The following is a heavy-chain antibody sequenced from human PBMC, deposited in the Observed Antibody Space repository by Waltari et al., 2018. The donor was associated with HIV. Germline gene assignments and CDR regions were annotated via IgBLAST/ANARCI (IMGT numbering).Heavy chain of an antibody. D-gene: IGHD3-22*01. CDR1: GFTFSSYS. CDR2: ISSRSRTK. CDR3: ARDMVIVVVPDY. V-gene: IGHV3-48*01. J-gene: IGHJ4*02. Sequence: EVQLVESGGGLVQPGGSLRLSCAASGFTFSSYSMNWVRQAPGKGLEWVSYISSRSRTKYDADSGKGRFTISRDNAKNSLYLQMNSLGAEDTAVYYCARDMVIVVVPDYWGQGTLVTVSS.